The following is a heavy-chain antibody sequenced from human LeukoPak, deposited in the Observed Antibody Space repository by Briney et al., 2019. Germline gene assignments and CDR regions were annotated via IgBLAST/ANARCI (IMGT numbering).Heavy chain of an antibody. CDR3: ARPRNRVYDY. CDR1: GVTINIHW. J-gene: IGHJ4*02. CDR2: IKEDESEN. Sequence: PGRSLRLSCVASGVTINIHWMSWVRQAPGKGLEWVANIKEDESENYYVDSVKGRFTVSRDNAKNSLYLQMNSLRAEDTGVYYCARPRNRVYDYWGQGTLVTVSS. V-gene: IGHV3-7*04. D-gene: IGHD2-8*01.